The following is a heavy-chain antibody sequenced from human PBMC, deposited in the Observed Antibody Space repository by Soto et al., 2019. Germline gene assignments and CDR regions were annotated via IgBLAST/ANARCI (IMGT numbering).Heavy chain of an antibody. CDR3: ARDLGQGNTPAHNYFDF. CDR1: GHSVTSVCY. J-gene: IGHJ4*02. CDR2: AYYRGGT. V-gene: IGHV4-61*01. D-gene: IGHD3-16*01. Sequence: SETLSLTCSVSGHSVTSVCYWRWIRKAPGKGLEWIGYAYYRGGTRYNPSLKSRLTISVDTSKYQFSRSLSSVTPTDTAVYYCARDLGQGNTPAHNYFDFWGQGSLVTVSS.